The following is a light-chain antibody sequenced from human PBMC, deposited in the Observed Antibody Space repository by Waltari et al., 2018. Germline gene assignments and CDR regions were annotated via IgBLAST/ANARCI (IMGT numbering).Light chain of an antibody. CDR3: YSSDSTGLRV. CDR1: ELPRKY. V-gene: IGLV3-10*01. J-gene: IGLJ1*01. CDR2: DDT. Sequence: SYELTQPPSVSVSPGQTARITCSGHELPRKYAYWFQQKSGQAPRLGISDDTKRPSGIPVRFSGSSSGTWATLTISGAQVDDEADYYCYSSDSTGLRVFGGGTTVVVL.